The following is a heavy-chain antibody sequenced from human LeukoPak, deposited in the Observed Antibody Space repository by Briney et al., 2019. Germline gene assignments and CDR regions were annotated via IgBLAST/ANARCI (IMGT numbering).Heavy chain of an antibody. CDR3: AKGFVGATGGDAFDI. CDR2: ISYDGDNK. J-gene: IGHJ3*02. D-gene: IGHD1-26*01. Sequence: GGSLRLSCAASGFTFSSYTIHWVRQAPGKGLEWVAVISYDGDNKYYADSVKGRFTISRDNSKNTLYLQMNSLRAEDTAVYYCAKGFVGATGGDAFDIWGQGTMVTVSS. V-gene: IGHV3-30-3*01. CDR1: GFTFSSYT.